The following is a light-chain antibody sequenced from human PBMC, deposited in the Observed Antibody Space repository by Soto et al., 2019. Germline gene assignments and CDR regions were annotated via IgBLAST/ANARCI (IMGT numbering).Light chain of an antibody. J-gene: IGKJ4*01. CDR2: ASS. CDR3: LQDNSYPLT. Sequence: DIQMTQSPSSLSASVGDRVTITCRASQGIRNDLGRYQQKPGKAPKRLIFASSRLQSGVPSRFSVSGSGTKFTLTIISAEPDDFATYYCLQDNSYPLTFGGGTKVEIK. CDR1: QGIRND. V-gene: IGKV1-17*01.